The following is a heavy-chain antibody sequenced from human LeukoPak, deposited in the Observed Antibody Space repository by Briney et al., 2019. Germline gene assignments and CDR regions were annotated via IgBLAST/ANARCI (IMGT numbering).Heavy chain of an antibody. CDR2: TRNKANSNTT. J-gene: IGHJ4*02. CDR3: AREDYDILTGYLFDY. V-gene: IGHV3-72*01. D-gene: IGHD3-9*01. Sequence: GGSLRLSCAASGFTFSDHYMDWVRQAPGKGLEWVGRTRNKANSNTTEYAASVKGRFTISRDDSKNSLYLQMNSLKTEDTAVYYCAREDYDILTGYLFDYWGQGTLVTVSS. CDR1: GFTFSDHY.